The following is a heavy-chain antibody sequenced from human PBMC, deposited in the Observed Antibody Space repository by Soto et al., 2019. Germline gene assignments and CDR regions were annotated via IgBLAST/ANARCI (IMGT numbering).Heavy chain of an antibody. J-gene: IGHJ5*02. CDR2: IFYSGST. Sequence: SETLSLTCTVSGDSISSGSYYWDWIRQPPGKGLEWIGNIFYSGSTLYNPSLKGRVSIDVDTSSNQFSLRLTSVTAADTAVYFCARSGGYSGYDHFFDPWGQGTLVTVSS. V-gene: IGHV4-39*01. CDR1: GDSISSGSYY. CDR3: ARSGGYSGYDHFFDP. D-gene: IGHD5-12*01.